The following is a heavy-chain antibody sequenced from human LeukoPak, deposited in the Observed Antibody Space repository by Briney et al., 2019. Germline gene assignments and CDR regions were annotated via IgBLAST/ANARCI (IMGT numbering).Heavy chain of an antibody. V-gene: IGHV4-39*01. CDR2: IYYSGST. J-gene: IGHJ4*02. Sequence: SDTLSLTCTVSGGSISSSSYYWGWIRQPPGKGLEWIGSIYYSGSTYYNPSLKSRVTISVDTSKNQFSLKLSSVTAADTAVYYCASTYGSGSYYFDFWGQGTLVTVSS. D-gene: IGHD3-10*01. CDR1: GGSISSSSYY. CDR3: ASTYGSGSYYFDF.